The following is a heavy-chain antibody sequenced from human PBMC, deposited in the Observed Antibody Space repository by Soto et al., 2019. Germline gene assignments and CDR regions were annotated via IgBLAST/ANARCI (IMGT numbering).Heavy chain of an antibody. CDR1: GGSISGHY. CDR2: IFYSGVT. CDR3: ARVGSSGWSPDY. J-gene: IGHJ4*02. V-gene: IGHV4-59*11. Sequence: QLQLQESGPGLVKPSETLSLTYTVSGGSISGHYWTWIRQPPGKELEWIGYIFYSGVTNYNPSLKSRVTLSVDTSKNQFSLKLTSVTAEDTAVYYCARVGSSGWSPDYWGRGTLVTVSS. D-gene: IGHD6-19*01.